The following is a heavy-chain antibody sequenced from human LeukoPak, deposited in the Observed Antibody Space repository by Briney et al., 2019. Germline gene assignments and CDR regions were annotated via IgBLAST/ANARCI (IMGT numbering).Heavy chain of an antibody. D-gene: IGHD5-18*01. J-gene: IGHJ6*03. V-gene: IGHV3-64*01. CDR1: GFTFSSYA. CDR2: ISSNGGST. CDR3: ARDSQLWPLGYYYYMDV. Sequence: GESLRLSCAASGFTFSSYAMHWVRQAPGKGLEYVSAISSNGGSTYYASSVKGRFTISRDNSKNTLYLQMGSLRAEDMAVYYCARDSQLWPLGYYYYMDVWGKGTTVTVSS.